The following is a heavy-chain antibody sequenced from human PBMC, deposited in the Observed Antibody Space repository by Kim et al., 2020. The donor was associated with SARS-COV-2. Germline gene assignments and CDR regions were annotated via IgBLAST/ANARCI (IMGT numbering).Heavy chain of an antibody. CDR1: GYTLTELS. V-gene: IGHV1-24*01. CDR2: FDPEDGET. Sequence: ASVKVSCKVSGYTLTELSMHWVRQAPGKGLEWMGGFDPEDGETIYAQKFQGRVTMTEDTSTDTAYMELSSLRSEDTAVYYCATGPLGYGSGSYWNWFDPWGQGTLVTVSS. D-gene: IGHD3-10*01. J-gene: IGHJ5*02. CDR3: ATGPLGYGSGSYWNWFDP.